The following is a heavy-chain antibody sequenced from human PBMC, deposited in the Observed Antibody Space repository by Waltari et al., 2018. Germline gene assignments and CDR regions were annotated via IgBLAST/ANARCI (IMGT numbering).Heavy chain of an antibody. Sequence: QVQLVESGGGVVQPGRSLRLSCAASGFTFSSYGMHWVRQAPGKGVEGVAVISYDGSNKYYAASLKGRFTISRDNSKNTLYLQMNRLRAEDTAVYYCASSLSTVTKPFDYWGQGTLVTVSS. V-gene: IGHV3-30*03. CDR2: ISYDGSNK. D-gene: IGHD4-17*01. CDR3: ASSLSTVTKPFDY. J-gene: IGHJ4*02. CDR1: GFTFSSYG.